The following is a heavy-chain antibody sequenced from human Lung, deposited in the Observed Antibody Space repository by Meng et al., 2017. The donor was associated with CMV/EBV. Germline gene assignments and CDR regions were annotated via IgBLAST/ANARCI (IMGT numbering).Heavy chain of an antibody. V-gene: IGHV4-38-2*02. J-gene: IGHJ3*02. CDR1: GYSISSGYY. CDR2: IYHSGST. CDR3: AREGGLVLRFLEWLPNNDAVDI. D-gene: IGHD3-3*01. Sequence: GSLRLSCTVSGYSISSGYYWGWIRQPPGKGLEWIGSIYHSGSTYYNPSLKSRVTISVDTSKNQFSLKLSSVTAADTAVYYCAREGGLVLRFLEWLPNNDAVDIWGQWXIVTVSS.